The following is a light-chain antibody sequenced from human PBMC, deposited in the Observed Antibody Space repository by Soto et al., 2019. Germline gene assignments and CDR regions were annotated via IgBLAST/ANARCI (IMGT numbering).Light chain of an antibody. J-gene: IGKJ4*01. CDR2: KVS. CDR1: QSLVHSDGIAY. CDR3: QQRSNWPPVT. V-gene: IGKV2-30*02. Sequence: DVVMTQSPLSLPVTLGQPASISCRSNQSLVHSDGIAYFSWFQQRPGRSPRRLIYKVSNRDSGVPARFSGSGSGTDFALKISRVEAEDVGVYYCQQRSNWPPVTFGGGTKVEIK.